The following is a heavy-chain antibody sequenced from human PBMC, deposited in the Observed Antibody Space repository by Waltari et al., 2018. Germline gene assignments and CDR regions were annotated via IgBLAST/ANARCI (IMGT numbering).Heavy chain of an antibody. Sequence: QVQLVQSGAEVKKPGSSVKVSCKASGGTFSSYTISWVRQAPGQGLEWMGRIIPILGIANYAQKFQGRVTITADKSTSTAYMELSSLRSEDTAVYYCARERPPYCSGGSCYPETPGVDYWGQGTLVTVSS. D-gene: IGHD2-15*01. V-gene: IGHV1-69*08. CDR3: ARERPPYCSGGSCYPETPGVDY. J-gene: IGHJ4*02. CDR2: IIPILGIA. CDR1: GGTFSSYT.